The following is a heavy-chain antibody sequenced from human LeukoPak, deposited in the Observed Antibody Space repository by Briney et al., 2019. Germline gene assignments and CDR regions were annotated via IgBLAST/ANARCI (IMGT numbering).Heavy chain of an antibody. D-gene: IGHD6-6*01. CDR3: ARAALGIAGRYYGMDV. J-gene: IGHJ6*02. V-gene: IGHV1-69*04. Sequence: GASVKVSCKASGGTFSSYAISWVRQAPGQGLECRGRIIPILGIANYAQKFQGRVTITADKSTSTAYMELSSLRSEDTAVYYCARAALGIAGRYYGMDVWGQGTTVTVSS. CDR1: GGTFSSYA. CDR2: IIPILGIA.